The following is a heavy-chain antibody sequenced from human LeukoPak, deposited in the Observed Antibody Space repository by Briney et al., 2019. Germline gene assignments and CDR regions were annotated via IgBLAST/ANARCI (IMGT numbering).Heavy chain of an antibody. J-gene: IGHJ4*02. V-gene: IGHV3-74*01. CDR3: VSFYETY. CDR2: INSDGSWT. D-gene: IGHD2/OR15-2a*01. Sequence: LAGGSLRLSCAASGNYWMHWVRQAPGKGLVWVSHINSDGSWTSYADSVKGRFTISKDNAKNTVYLQMNNLRVEDTAVYYCVSFYETYWGRGTLVTVSS. CDR1: GNYW.